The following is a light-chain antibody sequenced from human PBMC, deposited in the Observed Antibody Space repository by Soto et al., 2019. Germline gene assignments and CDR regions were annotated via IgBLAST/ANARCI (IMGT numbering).Light chain of an antibody. CDR2: TAS. Sequence: DIQMTQSPSTLSASVGDRVTITCRASQSISSWLAWYQQKPGKAPKLLIYTASSLESGLPSRFSGSGSGTEFTLTISRLQPDDFATYYRQQYNSYRTFGQGTKVDIK. J-gene: IGKJ1*01. CDR1: QSISSW. CDR3: QQYNSYRT. V-gene: IGKV1-5*03.